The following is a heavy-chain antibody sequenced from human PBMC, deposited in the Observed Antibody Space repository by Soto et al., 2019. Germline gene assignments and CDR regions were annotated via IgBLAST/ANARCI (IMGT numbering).Heavy chain of an antibody. Sequence: QVQLVESGGGVVQPGRSLRLSCAASGFPFTTYGMHWVREGPGKGLEWVAVISYDGSNRYYADSEKGRFTISRDNSKNTLYLQMNDLRPEDTALYYCVGGQYYFDCRGQGTLVTVSS. CDR1: GFPFTTYG. CDR2: ISYDGSNR. J-gene: IGHJ4*02. D-gene: IGHD3-10*01. CDR3: VGGQYYFDC. V-gene: IGHV3-30*03.